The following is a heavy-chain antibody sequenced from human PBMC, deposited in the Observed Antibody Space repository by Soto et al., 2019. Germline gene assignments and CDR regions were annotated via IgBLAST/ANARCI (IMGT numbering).Heavy chain of an antibody. CDR3: ARGGRNIVATYYGMDV. J-gene: IGHJ6*02. D-gene: IGHD5-12*01. Sequence: PSETLSLTCAVYGGSFSDYYWNWIRQPPGKGLEWIGEINHSGSTNYNPSLKSRVTISVDTSKNQFSLKLSSVTAADTAVYYCARGGRNIVATYYGMDVWGQGTTVTVSS. CDR2: INHSGST. CDR1: GGSFSDYY. V-gene: IGHV4-34*01.